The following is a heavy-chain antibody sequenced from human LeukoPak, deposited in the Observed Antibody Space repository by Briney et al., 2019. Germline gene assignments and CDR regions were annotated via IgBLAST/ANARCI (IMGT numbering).Heavy chain of an antibody. J-gene: IGHJ4*01. CDR2: ISSSAGTM. Sequence: GGSLRHSCSASGFPFSTYEMNWVRQAPGKGLEWVSYISSSAGTMYYADSVTGRFTVSRDNAKNSLYLQLNSLRAEDTAVYYCVRDGGYNHFEYWGAVALVTVSS. D-gene: IGHD5-24*01. V-gene: IGHV3-48*03. CDR1: GFPFSTYE. CDR3: VRDGGYNHFEY.